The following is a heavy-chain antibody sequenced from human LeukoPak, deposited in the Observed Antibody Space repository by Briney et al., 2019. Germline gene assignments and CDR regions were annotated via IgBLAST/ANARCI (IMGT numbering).Heavy chain of an antibody. D-gene: IGHD5/OR15-5a*01. Sequence: GGSLRHSCAASGFLFCYHLMRWVPQAPGKVLEWVSGIGSSSGTPYYVASVRGQFTSSSDNSNNTLYLQMNSLRHDDTVVYYCAQHMSRPSHPFDYWGQGALVTVSS. CDR1: GFLFCYHL. CDR3: AQHMSRPSHPFDY. J-gene: IGHJ4*02. V-gene: IGHV3-23*01. CDR2: IGSSSGTP.